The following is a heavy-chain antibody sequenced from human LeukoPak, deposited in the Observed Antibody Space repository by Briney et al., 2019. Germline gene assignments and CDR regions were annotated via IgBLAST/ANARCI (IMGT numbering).Heavy chain of an antibody. CDR1: GYTFTSYG. V-gene: IGHV1-18*01. D-gene: IGHD3-22*01. CDR3: AREYEYYYDSSGYSLYYFDY. Sequence: ASVKVSCKASGYTFTSYGISWVRQAPREELEWMGWISAYNGNTNYAQKLQGRVTMTTDTSTSTAYMELRSLRSDDTAVYSCAREYEYYYDSSGYSLYYFDYWGQGTLVTVSS. J-gene: IGHJ4*02. CDR2: ISAYNGNT.